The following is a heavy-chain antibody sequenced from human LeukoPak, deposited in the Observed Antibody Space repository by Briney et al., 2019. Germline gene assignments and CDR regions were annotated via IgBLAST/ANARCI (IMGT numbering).Heavy chain of an antibody. Sequence: QPGGSLRLSSAASGFTFSSYWMHWVRHAPGKGLVWVSRINSDGSSTSYADSVKGRFTISRDNAKNTLYLQMNSLRTEDTAFYYCVRAAAPTLYYFDYWGQGTLVTVSS. CDR3: VRAAAPTLYYFDY. V-gene: IGHV3-74*01. CDR2: INSDGSST. J-gene: IGHJ4*02. D-gene: IGHD2/OR15-2a*01. CDR1: GFTFSSYW.